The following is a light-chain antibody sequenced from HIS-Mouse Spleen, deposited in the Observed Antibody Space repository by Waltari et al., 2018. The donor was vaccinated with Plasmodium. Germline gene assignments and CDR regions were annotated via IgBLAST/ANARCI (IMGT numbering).Light chain of an antibody. CDR1: QRVSSN. J-gene: IGKJ3*01. CDR3: QQYNNWSFT. CDR2: RAS. Sequence: EIVMTQSPATLSVSPGERATLSCRASQRVSSNLAWYQQKPGQAPRLLIYRASTRATGIPARFSGSGSGTEFTLTISSLQSEDFAVYYCQQYNNWSFTFGP. V-gene: IGKV3-15*01.